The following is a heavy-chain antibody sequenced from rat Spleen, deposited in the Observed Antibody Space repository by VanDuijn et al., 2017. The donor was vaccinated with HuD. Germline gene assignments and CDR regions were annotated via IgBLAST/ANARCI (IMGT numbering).Heavy chain of an antibody. V-gene: IGHV2S63*01. CDR3: ARGRNGALAY. CDR1: GFSLTDHS. Sequence: VQLKESGPGLVQPSQTLSLTCTVSGFSLTDHSVHWIRQPPGQGLEWMGVMWSGGSTDYNSALKSRLSISRDTSKNQVFLKMNSLQSEDTTTYYCARGRNGALAYWGQGTLVTVSS. J-gene: IGHJ3*01. D-gene: IGHD3-1*01. CDR2: MWSGGST.